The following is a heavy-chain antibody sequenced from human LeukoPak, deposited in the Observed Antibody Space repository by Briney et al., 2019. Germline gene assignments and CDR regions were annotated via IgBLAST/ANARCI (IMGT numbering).Heavy chain of an antibody. Sequence: ASVKVSCKASGYTFTSYYMHWVRQAPGQGLEWMGIINPSGGSTSYAQKFQGRVTMTRDMSTSTVYMELSSLRSEDTAVYYCARHGGSYDFDYWGQGTLVTVSS. CDR3: ARHGGSYDFDY. CDR1: GYTFTSYY. CDR2: INPSGGST. J-gene: IGHJ4*02. V-gene: IGHV1-46*01. D-gene: IGHD1-26*01.